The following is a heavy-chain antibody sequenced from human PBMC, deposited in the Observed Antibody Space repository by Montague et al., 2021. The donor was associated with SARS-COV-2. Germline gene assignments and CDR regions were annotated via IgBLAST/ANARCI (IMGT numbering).Heavy chain of an antibody. J-gene: IGHJ4*02. D-gene: IGHD1-14*01. CDR2: IYYSGST. Sequence: SETLSLTCTVSGGSISSYYWSWIRQPPGKGLEWIGYIYYSGSTNXNPSLKSRVTISVDTSKNQFSLKLSSVTAADTAVYYCARFTTGTHGRCFDYWGQGTLVTVSS. CDR3: ARFTTGTHGRCFDY. V-gene: IGHV4-59*01. CDR1: GGSISSYY.